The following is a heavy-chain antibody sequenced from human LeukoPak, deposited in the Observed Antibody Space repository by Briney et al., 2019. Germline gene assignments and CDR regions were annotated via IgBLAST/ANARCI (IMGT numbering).Heavy chain of an antibody. J-gene: IGHJ4*02. D-gene: IGHD3-3*01. CDR2: MNPNSGNT. CDR1: GGTFSSYA. Sequence: GASVKVSCKASGGTFSSYAISWVRQAPGQGLEWMGWMNPNSGNTGYAQKFQGRVTITRNTSISTAYMELSSLRSEDTAVYYCARGLHDPTNFDYWGQGTLVTVSS. V-gene: IGHV1-8*03. CDR3: ARGLHDPTNFDY.